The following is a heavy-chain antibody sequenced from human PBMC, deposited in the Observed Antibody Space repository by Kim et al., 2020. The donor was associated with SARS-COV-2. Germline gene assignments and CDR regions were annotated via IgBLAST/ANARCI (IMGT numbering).Heavy chain of an antibody. V-gene: IGHV3-23*01. CDR3: AKVEELYGDYFDY. Sequence: YPGPVKGRFTISRDNSKNTLYLQMNSLRAEDTAVYYCAKVEELYGDYFDYWGQGTLVTVSS. D-gene: IGHD4-17*01. J-gene: IGHJ4*02.